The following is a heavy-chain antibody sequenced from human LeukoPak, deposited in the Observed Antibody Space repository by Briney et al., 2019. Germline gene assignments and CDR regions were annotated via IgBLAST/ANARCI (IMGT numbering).Heavy chain of an antibody. CDR1: GASISHYY. CDR2: ISYSGSI. D-gene: IGHD4-17*01. V-gene: IGHV4-59*08. CDR3: ARSIYGDYHGQRSDI. Sequence: PSETLSLTCTVSGASISHYYWSWIRQPPGGGLEWVASISYSGSITHNPSLESRVTISVDTSQNQFSLRLNSMTAADTAVYYCARSIYGDYHGQRSDIWGQGTLVTVSS. J-gene: IGHJ4*02.